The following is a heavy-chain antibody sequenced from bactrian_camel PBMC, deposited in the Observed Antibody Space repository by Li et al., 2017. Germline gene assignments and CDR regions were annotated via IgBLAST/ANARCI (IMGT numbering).Heavy chain of an antibody. J-gene: IGHJ6*01. CDR1: GFFFNHSA. Sequence: VQLVESGGGLVAPGGSLRLSCVASGFFFNHSAMSWARQAPGKELEWVSGINNGGGSTYYADSVKGRFTISHDNAKNTLDLQMNSLKPEDSAMYYCAAGKERETCMEWVFSGKPPGMTEFAYWGQGTQVTVS. V-gene: IGHV3S31*01. CDR2: INNGGGST. D-gene: IGHD1*01. CDR3: AAGKERETCMEWVFSGKPPGMTEFAY.